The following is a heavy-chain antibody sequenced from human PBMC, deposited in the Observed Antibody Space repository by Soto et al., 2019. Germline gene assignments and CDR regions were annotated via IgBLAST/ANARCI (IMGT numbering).Heavy chain of an antibody. J-gene: IGHJ3*01. V-gene: IGHV4-38-2*02. CDR1: GVSISSANY. CDR2: VYHGGNT. D-gene: IGHD2-15*01. CDR3: ARARWYDAFNV. Sequence: PSETRALTCSVSGVSISSANYWGWIRKHPGKGLEWIGSVYHGGNTYYNPSLKSRVSISIDLSKNQFSLKLTSVTAADTAAYYCARARWYDAFNVWGQGTVVPVS.